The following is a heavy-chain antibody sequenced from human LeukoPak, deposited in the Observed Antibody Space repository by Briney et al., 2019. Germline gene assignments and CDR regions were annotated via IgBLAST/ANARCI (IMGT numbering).Heavy chain of an antibody. CDR2: IYYSGRT. V-gene: IGHV4-39*01. Sequence: PSETLSLTCTVSGGSISISTYSWGWIRQPPGKGLEWIGNIYYSGRTYYNPSLKSRVAISVDTSKNQFSLKLTSVTAADTAVYYCARLRGHYYYYMDVWGKGTTVTISS. CDR1: GGSISISTYS. D-gene: IGHD3-10*01. CDR3: ARLRGHYYYYMDV. J-gene: IGHJ6*03.